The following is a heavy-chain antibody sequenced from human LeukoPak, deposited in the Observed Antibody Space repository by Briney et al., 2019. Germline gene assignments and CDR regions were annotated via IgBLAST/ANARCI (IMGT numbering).Heavy chain of an antibody. CDR2: ISGSGGST. Sequence: PGRSLRLSCAASGFTFSSYAMSWVRQAPGKGLEWVSAISGSGGSTYYADSVKGRFTISRDNSKNTLYLQMNSLRAEDTAVYYCAKRNYGDYGSFDYWGQGTLVTVSS. CDR3: AKRNYGDYGSFDY. V-gene: IGHV3-23*01. D-gene: IGHD4-17*01. CDR1: GFTFSSYA. J-gene: IGHJ4*02.